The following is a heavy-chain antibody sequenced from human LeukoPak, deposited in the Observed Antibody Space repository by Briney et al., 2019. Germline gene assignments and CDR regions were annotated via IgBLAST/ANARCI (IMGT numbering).Heavy chain of an antibody. J-gene: IGHJ4*02. CDR2: IIPIFGTA. Sequence: ASVKVSCKASGGTFSSYAISWVRQAPGQGLEWMGGIIPIFGTAIYAQKFQGRVTITADESTSTAYMELSSLRSEDTAVYYCARDFSSWYERPHTGFDYWGQGTLVTVSS. CDR3: ARDFSSWYERPHTGFDY. D-gene: IGHD6-13*01. V-gene: IGHV1-69*13. CDR1: GGTFSSYA.